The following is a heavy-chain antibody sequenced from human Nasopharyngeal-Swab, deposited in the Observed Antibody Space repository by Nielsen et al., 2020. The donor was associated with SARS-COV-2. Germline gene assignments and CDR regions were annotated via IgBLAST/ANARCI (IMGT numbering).Heavy chain of an antibody. CDR3: ARHRSYYYDSSGYYPDAFDI. CDR1: GYTFTSYD. J-gene: IGHJ3*02. V-gene: IGHV1-69*04. Sequence: SVKVSCKASGYTFTSYDINWVRQATGQGLEWMGRIIPILGIANYAQKFQGRVTITADKSTSTAYMELSSLRSEDTAVYYCARHRSYYYDSSGYYPDAFDIWGQGTMVTVSS. D-gene: IGHD3-22*01. CDR2: IIPILGIA.